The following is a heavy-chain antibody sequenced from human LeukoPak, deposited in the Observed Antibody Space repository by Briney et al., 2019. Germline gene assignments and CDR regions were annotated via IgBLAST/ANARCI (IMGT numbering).Heavy chain of an antibody. J-gene: IGHJ4*02. CDR3: ARQTGSGLFILP. CDR1: GVSISSSNSY. CDR2: IYYSGNT. V-gene: IGHV4-39*01. D-gene: IGHD3/OR15-3a*01. Sequence: PSETLSLTCTVSGVSISSSNSYWGWIRQPPAKGLEWIGSIYYSGNTYYNASLKSQVSISIDTSKNQFSLRLTSVTAADTAVYYCARQTGSGLFILPGGQGTLVTVSS.